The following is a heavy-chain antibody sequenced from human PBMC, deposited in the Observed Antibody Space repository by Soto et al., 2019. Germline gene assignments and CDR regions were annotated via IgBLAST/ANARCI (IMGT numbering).Heavy chain of an antibody. V-gene: IGHV1-69*12. D-gene: IGHD1-26*01. CDR1: GGTLNNYA. Sequence: QVQLVQSGAEVKKPGSSVKVSCKASGGTLNNYAISWVRQAPGQGLEWMGWLIPIFGTASYAQKFPGRVTITAHESTTTAYMVLHSLRSVDTAVSSCSSGRRYRVGAISEVFDIWGQGTMVTVSS. J-gene: IGHJ3*02. CDR2: LIPIFGTA. CDR3: SSGRRYRVGAISEVFDI.